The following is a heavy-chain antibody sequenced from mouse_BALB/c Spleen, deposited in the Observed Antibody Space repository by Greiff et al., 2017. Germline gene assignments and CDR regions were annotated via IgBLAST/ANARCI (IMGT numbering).Heavy chain of an antibody. Sequence: EVHLVESGGGLVQPGGSRKISCAASGFTFSSFGMHWVRQAPEKGLEWVAYISSGSSTIHYADTVKGRFTISRDNPKNTLFLQMTSLRSEDTAMYYCSRGHCGSSYGYFDVWGAGTTVTVSA. CDR3: SRGHCGSSYGYFDV. V-gene: IGHV5-17*02. CDR2: ISSGSSTI. J-gene: IGHJ1*01. CDR1: GFTFSSFG. D-gene: IGHD1-1*01.